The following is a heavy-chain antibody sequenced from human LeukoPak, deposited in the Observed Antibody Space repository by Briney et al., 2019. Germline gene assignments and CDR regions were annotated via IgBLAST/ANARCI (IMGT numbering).Heavy chain of an antibody. D-gene: IGHD1-26*01. CDR1: GFTVSRNY. Sequence: GGSLRLSCAASGFTVSRNYMSWVRQAPGRGLEWVSVIYSADSAYYADSVRGRFTISRDNSKNTLYLQMNSLRADDTAVYYCAREVGEGATNYFDYWGQGTLVTVSS. CDR3: AREVGEGATNYFDY. J-gene: IGHJ4*02. V-gene: IGHV3-53*01. CDR2: IYSADSA.